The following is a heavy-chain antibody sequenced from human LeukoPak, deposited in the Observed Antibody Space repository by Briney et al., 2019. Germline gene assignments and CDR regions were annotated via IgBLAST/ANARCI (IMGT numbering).Heavy chain of an antibody. Sequence: PGRSLRLPCAASGFTFSSYGMHWVRQAPGKGLEWVAVISYDGSNKYYADSVKGRFTISRDNSKNTLYLQMNSLRAEDTAVYYCAKGPLYQLMVNYYYMDVWGKGTTVTVSS. CDR1: GFTFSSYG. V-gene: IGHV3-30*18. CDR3: AKGPLYQLMVNYYYMDV. D-gene: IGHD2-2*01. J-gene: IGHJ6*03. CDR2: ISYDGSNK.